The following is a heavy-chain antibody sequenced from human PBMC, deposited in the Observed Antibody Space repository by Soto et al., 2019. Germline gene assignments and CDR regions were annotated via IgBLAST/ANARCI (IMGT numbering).Heavy chain of an antibody. V-gene: IGHV4-30-4*01. CDR1: GGSISSDNYY. D-gene: IGHD3-22*01. Sequence: QVQLQESGPGLVKPSQTLSLTCTVSGGSISSDNYYWSWIRQPPGKGLEWIGYIYYSGNTYYNPSLKSRVTISLDTSKNQFSLKLSSVTAADTAVYYCARGEVSYDSSGYSTHWGQGTLVTVSS. J-gene: IGHJ4*02. CDR3: ARGEVSYDSSGYSTH. CDR2: IYYSGNT.